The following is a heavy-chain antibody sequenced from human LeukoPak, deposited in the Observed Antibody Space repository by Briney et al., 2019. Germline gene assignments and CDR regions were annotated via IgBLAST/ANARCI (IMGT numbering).Heavy chain of an antibody. CDR1: GFTFSSYA. D-gene: IGHD3-10*01. CDR3: ASRGVITYYFDY. CDR2: ISGSGGST. V-gene: IGHV3-23*01. Sequence: PGGSLRLSCAASGFTFSSYAMSWVRQAPGKGLEWVSAISGSGGSTYYADSVKGRFTISRDNSKNTLYLQMNSLRAEDTAVYYCASRGVITYYFDYWGQGTLVTVSS. J-gene: IGHJ4*02.